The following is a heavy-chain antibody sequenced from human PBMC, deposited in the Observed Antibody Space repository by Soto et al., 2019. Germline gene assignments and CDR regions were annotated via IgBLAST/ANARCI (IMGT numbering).Heavy chain of an antibody. CDR1: GFTFSSYA. J-gene: IGHJ5*02. D-gene: IGHD6-19*01. CDR2: ISGSGGST. CDR3: AKGRSSGWYYNWFDP. Sequence: GGSLRLSCAASGFTFSSYAMSWVRQAPGKGLEWVSAISGSGGSTYYADSVKGRFTISRDNSKNTLYLQMNSLRAEDTAVYYCAKGRSSGWYYNWFDPWGQGTLVTVSS. V-gene: IGHV3-23*01.